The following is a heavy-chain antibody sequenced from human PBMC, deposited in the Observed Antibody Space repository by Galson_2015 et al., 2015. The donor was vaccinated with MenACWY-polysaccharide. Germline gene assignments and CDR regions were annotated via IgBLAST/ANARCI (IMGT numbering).Heavy chain of an antibody. J-gene: IGHJ4*02. V-gene: IGHV3-74*01. CDR1: GFTFSTHW. CDR2: INSDGSTT. D-gene: IGHD2/OR15-2a*01. CDR3: AKNIQAAY. Sequence: LRLSCAASGFTFSTHWMHWVRQAPWKGLVWLSRINSDGSTTNYADSVKGRFTISRDNAKNTLFLQMNSLSVEDTAVYYCAKNIQAAYWGQGTLVTVSS.